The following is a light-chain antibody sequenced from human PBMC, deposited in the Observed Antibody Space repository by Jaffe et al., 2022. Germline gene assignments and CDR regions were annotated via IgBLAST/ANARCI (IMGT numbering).Light chain of an antibody. CDR3: QQYNSYPYT. Sequence: DIQMTQSPSTLSASVGDRVTIICRASQSISSWLAWFQQKPGKAPKLLIYKASNLESGVPSRFSGSGSETEFTLTISSLQPDDFATYYCQQYNSYPYTFGQGTKLEIK. J-gene: IGKJ2*01. V-gene: IGKV1-5*03. CDR2: KAS. CDR1: QSISSW.